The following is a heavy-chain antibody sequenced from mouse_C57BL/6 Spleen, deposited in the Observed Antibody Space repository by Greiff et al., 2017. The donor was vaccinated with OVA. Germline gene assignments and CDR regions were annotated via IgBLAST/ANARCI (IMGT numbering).Heavy chain of an antibody. CDR3: AFRYYGSSPDY. J-gene: IGHJ2*01. CDR1: GYTFTSYW. V-gene: IGHV1-50*01. Sequence: QVQLQQPGAELVKPGASVKLSCKASGYTFTSYWMQWVKQRPGQGLEWIGEIDPSDSYTNYNQKFKGKATLTVDTSSSTAYMQLSSLTSEDSAVYYCAFRYYGSSPDYWGQGTTLTVSS. D-gene: IGHD1-1*01. CDR2: IDPSDSYT.